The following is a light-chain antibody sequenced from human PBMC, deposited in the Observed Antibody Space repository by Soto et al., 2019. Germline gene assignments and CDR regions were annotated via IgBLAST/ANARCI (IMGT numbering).Light chain of an antibody. CDR1: QSVGSRS. CDR3: QQYGRSPT. CDR2: GTS. V-gene: IGKV3-20*01. Sequence: EIVLTQSPGTLSLSPGERATLSCRASQSVGSRSLAWYQQKPGQAPRVLLYGTSERATGIPDRFSGSGSGTEFTRTISRLEPEDFAVYCCQQYGRSPTFGQGTKVDIK. J-gene: IGKJ1*01.